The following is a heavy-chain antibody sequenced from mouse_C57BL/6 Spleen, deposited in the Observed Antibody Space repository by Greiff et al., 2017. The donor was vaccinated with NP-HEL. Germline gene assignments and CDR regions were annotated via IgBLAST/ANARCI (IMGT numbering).Heavy chain of an antibody. D-gene: IGHD1-1*01. CDR1: GYTFTSYW. V-gene: IGHV1-72*01. CDR3: ARGITTVAYYAMDY. Sequence: QVQLKQPGAELVKPGASVKLSCKASGYTFTSYWMHWVKQRPGRGLEWIGRIDPNSGGTKYNEKFKSKATLTVDKPSSTAYMQLSSLTSEDSAVYYCARGITTVAYYAMDYWGQGTSVTVSS. J-gene: IGHJ4*01. CDR2: IDPNSGGT.